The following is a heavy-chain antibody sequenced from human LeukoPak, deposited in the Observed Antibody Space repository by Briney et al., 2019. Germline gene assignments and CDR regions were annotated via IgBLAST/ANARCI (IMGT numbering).Heavy chain of an antibody. J-gene: IGHJ4*02. Sequence: SETLSLTCTVSGGSINNYYWSWIRQPPGKGLEWIGYIYYSGSTNYNPSLKSRVTISVDTSKNQFSLKLSSVTAADTAVYYCARENWDYYFDYWGQGTLVTVSS. V-gene: IGHV4-59*01. CDR2: IYYSGST. CDR1: GGSINNYY. D-gene: IGHD1-7*01. CDR3: ARENWDYYFDY.